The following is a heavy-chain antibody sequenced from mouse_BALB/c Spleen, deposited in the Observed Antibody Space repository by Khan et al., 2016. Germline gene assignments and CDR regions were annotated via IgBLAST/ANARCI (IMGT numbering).Heavy chain of an antibody. V-gene: IGHV9-3-1*01. CDR3: ARSGDNYDFDY. D-gene: IGHD1-3*01. J-gene: IGHJ2*01. Sequence: QIQLVQSGPELKKPGETVKISCKASGYTFTNYGMNWVKQAPGKGLKWMGWINTYTGEPTYTDDFKGRFAFSLETSASTAYFQIIKLKNEDTATYFCARSGDNYDFDYWGQDTTLTVSS. CDR1: GYTFTNYG. CDR2: INTYTGEP.